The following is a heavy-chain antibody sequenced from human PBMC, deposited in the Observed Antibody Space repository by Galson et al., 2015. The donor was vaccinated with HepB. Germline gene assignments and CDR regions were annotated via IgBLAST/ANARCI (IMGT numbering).Heavy chain of an antibody. J-gene: IGHJ4*02. CDR2: ISGSGGST. V-gene: IGHV3-23*01. D-gene: IGHD2-21*01. CDR1: GFTFSSYA. Sequence: SLRVSCEASGFTFSSYAMSWVRQAPGKGLEWVGAISGSGGSTYYAESVKGRFTITRDTSKNTLYLQMNSLRSEDTAVYYCAKGIMVGVDYWGQGTLVTVSS. CDR3: AKGIMVGVDY.